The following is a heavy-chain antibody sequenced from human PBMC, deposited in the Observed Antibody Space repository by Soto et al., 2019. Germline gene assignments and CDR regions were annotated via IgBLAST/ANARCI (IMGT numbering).Heavy chain of an antibody. CDR1: GFTFSSYA. Sequence: GGSLRLSCVASGFTFSSYAMHWVRQAPGKGLEWVAVISYDGSNKYYADSVKGRFTISRDNSKNTLYLQMNSLRAEDTAVYYCARDGGGATFFDYWGQGTLVTVSS. CDR3: ARDGGGATFFDY. CDR2: ISYDGSNK. D-gene: IGHD1-26*01. V-gene: IGHV3-30-3*01. J-gene: IGHJ4*02.